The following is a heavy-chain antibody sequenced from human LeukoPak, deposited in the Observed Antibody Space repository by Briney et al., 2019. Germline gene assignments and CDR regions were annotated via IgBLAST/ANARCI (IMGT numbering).Heavy chain of an antibody. Sequence: PGGSLRLSCAASGFTFSSYSMNWVRQAPGQGLEWVANMKQDGSEKYYVDSVKGRFTISRDNAKNSLYLQMNSLRAEDTAVYYCARAPYYSHVEFYFDYWGQGTLVTVSS. CDR3: ARAPYYSHVEFYFDY. CDR2: MKQDGSEK. V-gene: IGHV3-7*03. J-gene: IGHJ4*02. CDR1: GFTFSSYS. D-gene: IGHD3-22*01.